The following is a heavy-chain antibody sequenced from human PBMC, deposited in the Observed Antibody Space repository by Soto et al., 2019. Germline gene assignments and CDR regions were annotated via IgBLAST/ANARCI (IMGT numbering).Heavy chain of an antibody. Sequence: QVQMVQSGAEVKKPGSSVKVACKAAGGTFSSYTISGVRQAYGQGLEWMGRIIPILGIANYAQKFQGIVTITADKSTSTDYMELLSLRSYDSDVDYCEARYYCRSWAFDIWGQGTMVTVSS. V-gene: IGHV1-69*02. CDR1: GGTFSSYT. J-gene: IGHJ3*02. CDR3: EARYYCRSWAFDI. CDR2: IIPILGIA. D-gene: IGHD1-26*01.